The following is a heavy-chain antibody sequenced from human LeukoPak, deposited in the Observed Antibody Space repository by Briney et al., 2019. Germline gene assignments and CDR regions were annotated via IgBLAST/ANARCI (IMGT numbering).Heavy chain of an antibody. J-gene: IGHJ4*02. CDR3: ARGSGYTSGHFEY. CDR1: GFSFSAYY. CDR2: ISGSGSST. D-gene: IGHD5-12*01. V-gene: IGHV3-11*01. Sequence: GGSLRLSCAASGFSFSAYYMSRIRQAPGKGPEWIAYISGSGSSTYYADSVKGRFTISRDNAKDSLDLQMNSLRADDTAVYYCARGSGYTSGHFEYWGQGTLVTVSS.